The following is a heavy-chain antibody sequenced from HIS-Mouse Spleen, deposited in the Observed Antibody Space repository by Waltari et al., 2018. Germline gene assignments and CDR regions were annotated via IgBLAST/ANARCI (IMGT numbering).Heavy chain of an antibody. V-gene: IGHV3-74*01. CDR1: GFTFRGYW. CDR2: INSDGSST. J-gene: IGHJ4*02. Sequence: EVQLVESGGGLVQPGGSLRLSCAASGFTFRGYWTHWVRQAPGQGLVWVSRINSDGSSTSYADSVKGRFTISRDNAKNTLYLQMNSLRAEDTAVYYCARDGFWGYSGQLVRGGQGTLVTVSS. D-gene: IGHD6-13*01. CDR3: ARDGFWGYSGQLVR.